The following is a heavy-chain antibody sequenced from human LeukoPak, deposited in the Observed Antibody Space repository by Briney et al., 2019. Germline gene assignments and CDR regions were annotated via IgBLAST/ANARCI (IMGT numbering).Heavy chain of an antibody. V-gene: IGHV3-21*01. CDR2: ISSSSNYI. CDR1: GFTFSSYS. J-gene: IGHJ1*01. CDR3: ARGGKRAVAGTRSPQYFQH. Sequence: GGSLRLSCAASGFTFSSYSMNWVRQAPGKGLEWVSSISSSSNYIYYADSMKGRFTISRDNAKNSLYLQMNSLRAEDTAVYYCARGGKRAVAGTRSPQYFQHWGQGTLVTVSS. D-gene: IGHD6-19*01.